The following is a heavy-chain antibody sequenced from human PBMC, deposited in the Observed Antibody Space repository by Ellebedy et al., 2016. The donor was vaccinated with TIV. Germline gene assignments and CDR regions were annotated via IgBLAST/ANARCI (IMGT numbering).Heavy chain of an antibody. J-gene: IGHJ4*02. D-gene: IGHD5-24*01. CDR1: GFTFSSYS. Sequence: GESLKISXAASGFTFSSYSMNWVRQAPGKGLEWVSSISSSSSYIYYADSVKGRFTISRDNAKNSLYLQMNSLRAEDTAVYYCAREGLMGYNPRGYDWGQGTLVTVSS. CDR3: AREGLMGYNPRGYD. V-gene: IGHV3-21*01. CDR2: ISSSSSYI.